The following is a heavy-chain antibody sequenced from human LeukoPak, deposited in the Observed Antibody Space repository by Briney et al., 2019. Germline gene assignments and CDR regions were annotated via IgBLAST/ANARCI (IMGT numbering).Heavy chain of an antibody. J-gene: IGHJ4*02. D-gene: IGHD5-24*01. Sequence: GASLKISCKGSAYIFASYWIAWVRQMPGKGLERMGIIYPGDSDIRYSPSFQGQVTISADKSISTAYLQWSSLKASDTAMYYCARPRDGYNLYFDFGGEGTLVTVSS. CDR1: AYIFASYW. CDR3: ARPRDGYNLYFDF. V-gene: IGHV5-51*01. CDR2: IYPGDSDI.